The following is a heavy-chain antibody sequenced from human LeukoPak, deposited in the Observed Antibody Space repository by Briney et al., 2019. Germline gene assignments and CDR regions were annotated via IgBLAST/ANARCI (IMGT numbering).Heavy chain of an antibody. V-gene: IGHV3-33*01. CDR3: ARDRTGIAAPSCGFDY. CDR2: IWYDGSNK. Sequence: PGRSLRLSCAASGFTFSSYGMHWVRQAPGKGLEWVAVIWYDGSNKYYADSVKGRFTISRDNSKNTLYLQMNSLRAEDTAVYYCARDRTGIAAPSCGFDYWGQGTLVTVSS. J-gene: IGHJ4*02. D-gene: IGHD6-6*01. CDR1: GFTFSSYG.